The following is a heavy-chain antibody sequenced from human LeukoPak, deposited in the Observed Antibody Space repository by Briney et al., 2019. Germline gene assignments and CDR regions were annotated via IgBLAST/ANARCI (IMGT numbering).Heavy chain of an antibody. J-gene: IGHJ6*02. D-gene: IGHD3-10*01. V-gene: IGHV4-39*01. Sequence: SETLSLTCTVSGGSISSSSYYWGWIRQPPGKGLEWIVSIYYSGCTYYNPSLKSRVTISVDTSTNQFSLKLSSVTAADTAVYYCASGVLLWFGELFVSYYYYGMDVWGQGTTVTVSS. CDR3: ASGVLLWFGELFVSYYYYGMDV. CDR2: IYYSGCT. CDR1: GGSISSSSYY.